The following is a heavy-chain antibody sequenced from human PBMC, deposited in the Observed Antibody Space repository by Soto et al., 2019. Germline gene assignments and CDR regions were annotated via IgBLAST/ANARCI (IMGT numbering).Heavy chain of an antibody. CDR3: ARGSKVAIGKGVTGFFEY. D-gene: IGHD5-12*01. CDR1: GYTFLNYA. J-gene: IGHJ4*02. CDR2: INVVTGNT. Sequence: ASVKVSCKASGYTFLNYAVHWMRQAPGQGLEWMGWINVVTGNTKFSQKFQDRVSMARDTSASTVSMELSSLKSEDTAMYYCARGSKVAIGKGVTGFFEYWGQGTQVTVSS. V-gene: IGHV1-3*01.